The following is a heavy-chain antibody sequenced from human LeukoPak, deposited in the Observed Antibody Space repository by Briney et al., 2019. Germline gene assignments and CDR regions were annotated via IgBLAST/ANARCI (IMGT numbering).Heavy chain of an antibody. J-gene: IGHJ2*01. CDR2: IYYSGST. V-gene: IGHV4-59*01. Sequence: SETLSLTCTVSGGSISSYYWSWFRQTPGKGPEWIGYIYYSGSTKCNPSLKSRVTISVDRSKNQFSLKLNSVTAADTAVYYCARYWGVQLWPHWYFDLWGRGSLVTVSS. CDR3: ARYWGVQLWPHWYFDL. CDR1: GGSISSYY. D-gene: IGHD5-18*01.